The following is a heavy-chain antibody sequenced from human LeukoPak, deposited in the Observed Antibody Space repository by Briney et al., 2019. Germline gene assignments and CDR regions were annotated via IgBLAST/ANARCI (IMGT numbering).Heavy chain of an antibody. J-gene: IGHJ3*02. Sequence: PSETLSLTCAVYGGSFSGYYWSWIRQPPGKGLEWIGEINHSGSTNYNPSLKSRVTISVDTSKNQFSLKLSSVTAADTAVYYCARGPDRAGAFDIWGQGTMVTVSS. CDR3: ARGPDRAGAFDI. CDR2: INHSGST. V-gene: IGHV4-34*01. CDR1: GGSFSGYY.